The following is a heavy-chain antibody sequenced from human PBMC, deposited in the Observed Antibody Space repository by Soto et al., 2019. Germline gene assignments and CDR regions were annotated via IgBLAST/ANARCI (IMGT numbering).Heavy chain of an antibody. CDR1: GLPFANAW. D-gene: IGHD3-16*01. J-gene: IGHJ4*02. CDR3: STVSLISDTRGHFSAF. CDR2: IKRKIDGETT. Sequence: EAQLVESGGGLVTPGGSLRLSCAASGLPFANAWMNWVRQAPGQGLEWVGRIKRKIDGETTDYAAGVNGRFTISRDDSKNTVFLQMNSLRAEDTAVYYCSTVSLISDTRGHFSAFWGQGTLVTVSS. V-gene: IGHV3-15*07.